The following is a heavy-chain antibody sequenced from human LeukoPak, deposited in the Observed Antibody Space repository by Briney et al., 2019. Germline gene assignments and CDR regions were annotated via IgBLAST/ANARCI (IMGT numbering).Heavy chain of an antibody. D-gene: IGHD3-22*01. J-gene: IGHJ4*02. CDR2: IYQDGSVK. V-gene: IGHV3-7*01. CDR1: GFTFSSYW. CDR3: ATSYDSSGNN. Sequence: GGSLRRSCAASGFTFSSYWMSWVRQAPGKGLEWVANIYQDGSVKYYVDSVKGRFTISRDNAKNSLYLEMNNLRAEDTAIYYCATSYDSSGNNWGQGTLVTVSS.